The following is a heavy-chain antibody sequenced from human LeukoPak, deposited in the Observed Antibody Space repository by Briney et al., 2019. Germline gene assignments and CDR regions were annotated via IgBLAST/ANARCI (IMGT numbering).Heavy chain of an antibody. CDR3: AKDPSRPAYYYYGMDV. J-gene: IGHJ6*02. CDR1: GFTFSIYW. Sequence: GGSLRLSCAASGFTFSIYWVHWVRQAPGKGLVWVSSINSDGSSTSYADSVKGRFTISRDNSKNTLYLQMNSLRAEDTAVYYCAKDPSRPAYYYYGMDVWGQGTTVTVSS. V-gene: IGHV3-74*01. CDR2: INSDGSST.